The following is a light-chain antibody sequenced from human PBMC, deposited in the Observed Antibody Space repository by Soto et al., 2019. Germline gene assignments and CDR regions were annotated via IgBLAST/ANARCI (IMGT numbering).Light chain of an antibody. Sequence: EIVLTQSPGTLSLSPGERATLSCRASQSVSSSYLAWYQQKPCQAHRLLIYGASSRATGIPDRFSGSGSGTDFTLTISRLEPEDFAVYYCQHYGTSSTITFGQGTRLEIK. CDR2: GAS. V-gene: IGKV3-20*01. CDR3: QHYGTSSTIT. CDR1: QSVSSSY. J-gene: IGKJ5*01.